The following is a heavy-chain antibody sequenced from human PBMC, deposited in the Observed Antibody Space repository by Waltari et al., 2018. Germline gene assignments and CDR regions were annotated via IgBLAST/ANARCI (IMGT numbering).Heavy chain of an antibody. V-gene: IGHV3-66*02. CDR3: ATRFQDYFDY. J-gene: IGHJ4*02. D-gene: IGHD3-16*01. Sequence: EVQLVQSGGVLVQPGGSLRLSCAGSGFTVSSVYMTWVRQAPGEGLEYVSVIYSDGRTFTADPVKGRFTISRDNYENTLYLQMNSLTTDDTAVYYCATRFQDYFDYWGQGTLVTVSS. CDR2: IYSDGRT. CDR1: GFTVSSVY.